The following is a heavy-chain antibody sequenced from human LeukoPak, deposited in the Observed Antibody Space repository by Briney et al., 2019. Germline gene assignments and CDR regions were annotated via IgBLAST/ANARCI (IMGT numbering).Heavy chain of an antibody. CDR3: ARAPVVGQGGY. V-gene: IGHV3-53*01. CDR1: GFTVSSNY. J-gene: IGHJ4*02. CDR2: IYSDGST. D-gene: IGHD2-15*01. Sequence: GGSLRLSCAASGFTVSSNYMSWVRQAPGKGLKWVSVIYSDGSTFHADSVKGRFTISRDNSKNTLYLQMNSLRAEDTAVYYCARAPVVGQGGYWGQGTLVTVSS.